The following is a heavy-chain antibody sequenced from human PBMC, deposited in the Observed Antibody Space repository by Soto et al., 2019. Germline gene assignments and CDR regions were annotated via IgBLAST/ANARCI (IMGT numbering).Heavy chain of an antibody. CDR3: ARVGSGYTNWFDP. V-gene: IGHV4-59*01. J-gene: IGHJ5*02. CDR1: GGSISSYY. CDR2: IYYSGST. D-gene: IGHD3-10*01. Sequence: LSLTCTVSGGSISSYYWSWIRQPPGKGLEWIGYIYYSGSTNYNPSLKSRVTISVDTSKNQFSLKLSSVTAADTAVYYCARVGSGYTNWFDPWGQGTLVTVSS.